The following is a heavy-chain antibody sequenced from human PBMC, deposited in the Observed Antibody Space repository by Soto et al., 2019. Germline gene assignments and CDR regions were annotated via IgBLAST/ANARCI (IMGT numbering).Heavy chain of an antibody. V-gene: IGHV4-31*03. CDR2: IFHSGRT. CDR3: ARWVEVSLDYFDS. J-gene: IGHJ4*02. Sequence: SETLSLTCTVSGDSMSNGYYYWSWVRQNPGKGLEWIGHIFHSGRTYYSPSLKSRVTISVDTSKNQFSLNLSSVTAADTAIYYCARWVEVSLDYFDSWGQGTLVTLSS. D-gene: IGHD2-15*01. CDR1: GDSMSNGYYY.